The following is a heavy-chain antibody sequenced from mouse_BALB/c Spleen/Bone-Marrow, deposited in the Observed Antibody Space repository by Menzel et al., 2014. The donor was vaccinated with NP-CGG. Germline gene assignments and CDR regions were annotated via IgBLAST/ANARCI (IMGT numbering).Heavy chain of an antibody. J-gene: IGHJ3*01. CDR2: IDPETGGT. CDR3: TRLDSSGYGAY. CDR1: GYTFTDYE. Sequence: QVQLQHSGAELVRPGASVTLSCKASGYTFTDYEMHWLEQTPVHGLEWIGAIDPETGGTAYNQKFKGRATLTTDKSSSTAYMELRSLTSEDSAVYYCTRLDSSGYGAYWGQGTLVTVSA. V-gene: IGHV1-15*01. D-gene: IGHD3-2*01.